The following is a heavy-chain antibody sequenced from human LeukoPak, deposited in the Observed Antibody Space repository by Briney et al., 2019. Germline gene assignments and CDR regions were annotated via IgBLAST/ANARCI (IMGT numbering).Heavy chain of an antibody. CDR2: IYYSGST. V-gene: IGHV4-30-4*01. CDR1: GGSISSGDYY. J-gene: IGHJ3*02. Sequence: PSQTLSLTCTVSGGSISSGDYYWSWIRQPPGKGLEWIGYIYYSGSTYYNPSLKSRVTISVDTSKNQFSLKLSSVTAADTAVYYCARDLSGSGSEDIWGQGTMVTVSS. CDR3: ARDLSGSGSEDI. D-gene: IGHD3-10*01.